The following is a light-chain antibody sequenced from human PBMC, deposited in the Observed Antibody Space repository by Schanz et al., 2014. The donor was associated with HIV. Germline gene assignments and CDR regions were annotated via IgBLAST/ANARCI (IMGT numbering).Light chain of an antibody. CDR2: KAS. CDR1: QSISSW. CDR3: QQSYSTEFT. Sequence: DIQMTQSPSTLSASVGDRVTLTCRASQSISSWLAWYQQKPGKAPKLLIYKASSLESGVPSRFSGSGSGTDFTLTISSLQPEDFATYYCQQSYSTEFTFGPGTKVDIK. J-gene: IGKJ3*01. V-gene: IGKV1-5*03.